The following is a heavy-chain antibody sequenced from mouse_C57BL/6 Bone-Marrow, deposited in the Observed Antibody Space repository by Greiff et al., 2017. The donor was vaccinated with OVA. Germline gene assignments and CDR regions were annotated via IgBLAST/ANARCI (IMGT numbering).Heavy chain of an antibody. CDR1: GFTFTDYY. J-gene: IGHJ4*01. CDR2: IRNKANGYTT. V-gene: IGHV7-3*01. CDR3: ARYRILRDYAMDY. Sequence: EVKVVESGGGLVQPGGSLSLSCAASGFTFTDYYMSWVRQPPGKALEWLGFIRNKANGYTTEYSASVKGRFTISRDNSQSILYLQMNALRAEDSATYYCARYRILRDYAMDYWGQGTSVTVSS.